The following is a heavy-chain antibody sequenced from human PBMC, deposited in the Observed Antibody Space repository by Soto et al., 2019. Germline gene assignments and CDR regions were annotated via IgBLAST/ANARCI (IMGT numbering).Heavy chain of an antibody. CDR1: GGSISSYY. J-gene: IGHJ5*02. Sequence: LETLSLTCTVSGGSISSYYWSCIRQPPGKGLEWIGYIYYSGSTNYNPSLKSRVTISVDTSKNQFSLKLSSVTAADTAVYYCARGMYNWNYEGSRFDPWGQGTLVTVSS. V-gene: IGHV4-59*01. CDR2: IYYSGST. CDR3: ARGMYNWNYEGSRFDP. D-gene: IGHD1-7*01.